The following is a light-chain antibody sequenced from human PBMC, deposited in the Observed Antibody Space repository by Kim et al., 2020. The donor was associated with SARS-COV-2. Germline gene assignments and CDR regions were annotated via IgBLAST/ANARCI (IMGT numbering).Light chain of an antibody. CDR3: SSYATSRSYV. CDR2: DVS. V-gene: IGLV2-14*03. J-gene: IGLJ1*01. CDR1: SSDVGTYNY. Sequence: QSIPMSCTGTSSDVGTYNYVSWYQHHPGKAPKLLIYDVSERPSGVSNRFSGSKSGNTASLTISGLQAEDEADYYCSSYATSRSYVFGTGTKVTVL.